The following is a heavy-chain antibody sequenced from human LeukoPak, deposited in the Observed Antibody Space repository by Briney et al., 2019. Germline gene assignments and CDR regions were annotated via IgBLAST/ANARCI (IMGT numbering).Heavy chain of an antibody. J-gene: IGHJ5*02. Sequence: SETLSLTCAVYGGSFSGYYWSWIRQPPGKGLEWIGEINHSGSTNYNPSLKSRVTISVDTSKNQFSLKLSSVTAADTAVYHCAPLGSSSSAWGQGTLVTVSS. CDR1: GGSFSGYY. D-gene: IGHD6-6*01. CDR3: APLGSSSSA. CDR2: INHSGST. V-gene: IGHV4-34*01.